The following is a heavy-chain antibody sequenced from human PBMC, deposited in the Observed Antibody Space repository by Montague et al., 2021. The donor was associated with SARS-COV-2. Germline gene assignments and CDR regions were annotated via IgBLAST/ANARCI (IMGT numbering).Heavy chain of an antibody. D-gene: IGHD4-23*01. V-gene: IGHV4-59*01. CDR1: GGPISRNY. J-gene: IGHJ6*02. CDR2: IYYSGTT. Sequence: SETLSLTCTVSGGPISRNYWNWIRQPPGKGLEWIGYIYYSGTTNCNPSLKSRVTMSVDTSKNQFSLKLNSVTAADTAVYYCARRGGNSADHYYDGMDVWGLGTTVTVSS. CDR3: ARRGGNSADHYYDGMDV.